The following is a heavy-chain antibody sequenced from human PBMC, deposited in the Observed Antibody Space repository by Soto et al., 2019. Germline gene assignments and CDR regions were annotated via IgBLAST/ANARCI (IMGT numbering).Heavy chain of an antibody. V-gene: IGHV4-59*01. CDR2: IYYSGST. CDR1: GGSISSYY. CDR3: ARGAVVVTAIRAFDI. J-gene: IGHJ3*02. Sequence: QVQLQESGPGLVKPSETLSLTCTVSGGSISSYYWSWIRQPPGKGLEWIGYIYYSGSTNYNPSLKSRVTIXEDLSXXQFSLKLSSVTAADTAVYYCARGAVVVTAIRAFDIWGQGTMVTVSS. D-gene: IGHD2-21*02.